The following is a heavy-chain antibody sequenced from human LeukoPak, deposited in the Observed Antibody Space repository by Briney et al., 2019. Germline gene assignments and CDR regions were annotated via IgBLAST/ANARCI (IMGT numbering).Heavy chain of an antibody. CDR3: ARDYGSGSGNWFDA. CDR1: GYRSSSYW. V-gene: IGHV5-51*01. CDR2: MYPGDSDT. Sequence: GESLQISCHGSGYRSSSYWIGWVRQMPRKGLEWMGTMYPGDSDTRYSPSFQGQVTMSVDKSITTAYLEWSGLKASDTAMYYCARDYGSGSGNWFDAWGPGTLVTVSS. J-gene: IGHJ5*02. D-gene: IGHD3-10*01.